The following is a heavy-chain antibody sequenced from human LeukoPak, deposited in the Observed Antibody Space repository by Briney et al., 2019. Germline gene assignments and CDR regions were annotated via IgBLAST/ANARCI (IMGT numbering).Heavy chain of an antibody. CDR3: ARYRIAALGDLNFDC. CDR2: ISAYNGNT. J-gene: IGHJ4*02. CDR1: GYTFTSYG. Sequence: ASVKVSCKASGYTFTSYGISWVRQAPGQGLEWMGWISAYNGNTNYAQKLQGRVTMTTDTSTSTAYMELRSLRSDDTAVYYCARYRIAALGDLNFDCWGQGTLVTVSS. D-gene: IGHD6-6*01. V-gene: IGHV1-18*01.